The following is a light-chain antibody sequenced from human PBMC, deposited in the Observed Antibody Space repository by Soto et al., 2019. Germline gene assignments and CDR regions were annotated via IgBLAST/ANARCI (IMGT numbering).Light chain of an antibody. J-gene: IGKJ1*01. CDR3: MQALQTPWT. CDR1: QSLLHSNGYNY. V-gene: IGKV2-28*01. CDR2: LGS. Sequence: DIVMTQSPLSLPVTPGEPASISCRSSQSLLHSNGYNYLDWYLQKPGQSPQLLIYLGSNRSSGVPDRFSGSGSGTYFTLKISSVEAEDVGVYYCMQALQTPWTFGQGTKVEIK.